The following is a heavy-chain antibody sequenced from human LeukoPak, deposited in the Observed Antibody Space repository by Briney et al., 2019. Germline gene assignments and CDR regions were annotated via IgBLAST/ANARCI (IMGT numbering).Heavy chain of an antibody. J-gene: IGHJ4*02. V-gene: IGHV3-23*01. CDR1: GFTFSRYS. Sequence: GGSLRLSCAASGFTFSRYSLHWVRQAPGKGLEWVSTITTSDGNTYYADSVKGRFTVSRDNSKNTLFLQMNSLRAEDTAVYYCAKDGGLWVSAHWGDSWGRGTLVTVSS. CDR3: AKDGGLWVSAHWGDS. D-gene: IGHD7-27*01. CDR2: ITTSDGNT.